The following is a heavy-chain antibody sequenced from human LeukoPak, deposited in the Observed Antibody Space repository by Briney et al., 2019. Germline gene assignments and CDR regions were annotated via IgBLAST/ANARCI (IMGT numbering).Heavy chain of an antibody. CDR2: ISSSGSTI. CDR3: AELGITMIGGV. Sequence: GGSLRLSCAASGFSFSSSWMSWVRQAPGKGLEWVSYISSSGSTIYYADSVKGRFTISRDNAKNSLYLQMNSLRAEDTAVYYCAELGITMIGGVWGKGTTVTISS. V-gene: IGHV3-48*03. CDR1: GFSFSSSW. J-gene: IGHJ6*04. D-gene: IGHD3-10*02.